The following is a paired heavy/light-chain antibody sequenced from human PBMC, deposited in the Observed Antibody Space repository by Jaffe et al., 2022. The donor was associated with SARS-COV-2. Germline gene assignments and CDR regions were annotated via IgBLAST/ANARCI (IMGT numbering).Heavy chain of an antibody. CDR3: ARADSSSWYSFDY. V-gene: IGHV3-33*01. CDR1: GFTFSSYG. Sequence: QVQLVESGGGVVQPGRSLRLSCGASGFTFSSYGVHWVRQAPGKGLEWVALILYDGNNKYYADSVKGRFTISRDNSKNTLYLQMNSLRAEDTAVYYCARADSSSWYSFDYWGQGTLVTVSS. D-gene: IGHD6-13*01. CDR2: ILYDGNNK. J-gene: IGHJ4*02.
Light chain of an antibody. CDR2: LGS. CDR3: MQALQTPIT. J-gene: IGKJ5*01. Sequence: DIVMTQSPLSLPVTPGEPASISCRSSQSLLRSNGYNYLDWYLQKPGQSPQLLIYLGSNRASGVPDRFSGSGSGTDFTLKISGVEAEDVGVYYCMQALQTPITFGQGTRLEIK. V-gene: IGKV2-28*01. CDR1: QSLLRSNGYNY.